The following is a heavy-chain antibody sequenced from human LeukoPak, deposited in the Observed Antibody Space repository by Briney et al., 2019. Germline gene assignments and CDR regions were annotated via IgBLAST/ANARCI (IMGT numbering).Heavy chain of an antibody. CDR1: GGSISTSNYY. CDR3: ARGIVATIGFFFDY. CDR2: IYYSGST. V-gene: IGHV4-61*01. D-gene: IGHD5-12*01. J-gene: IGHJ4*02. Sequence: SETLSLTCTVSGGSISTSNYYWSWIRQPPGKGLEWIGYIYYSGSTNYNPSLKSRVTISVDTSKNQFSLKLSSVTAADTAVYYCARGIVATIGFFFDYWGQGTLVTVSS.